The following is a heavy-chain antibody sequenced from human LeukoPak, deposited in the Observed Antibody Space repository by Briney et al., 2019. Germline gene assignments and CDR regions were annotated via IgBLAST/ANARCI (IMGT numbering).Heavy chain of an antibody. CDR1: GFSFANAW. CDR2: TKRKTDGGTI. D-gene: IGHD3-22*01. V-gene: IGHV3-15*01. Sequence: GGSLRLSCAASGFSFANAWMSWVRQAPGKGLEWVGRTKRKTDGGTIDYAAPVKGRFTISRDDSNDTLYLQMNSLKTEDTAVYYCTFDRSGYYSDYWGQGALVTVSS. CDR3: TFDRSGYYSDY. J-gene: IGHJ4*02.